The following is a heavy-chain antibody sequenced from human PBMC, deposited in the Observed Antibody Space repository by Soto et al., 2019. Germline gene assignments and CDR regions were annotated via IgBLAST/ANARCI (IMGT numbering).Heavy chain of an antibody. CDR3: ARCYCCVRSCWTCWHFDL. Sequence: QVQLVQSGAEVKEPGASVKLSCQASGYTFMNYAISWVRQAPGQGLEWIGWISPSTGNTDQAQNYQRPLTMTLDTTAIAANMELTTLRSADSAVYYCARCYCCVRSCWTCWHFDLLGRGSLVTFSS. V-gene: IGHV1-18*01. CDR2: ISPSTGNT. D-gene: IGHD6-19*01. J-gene: IGHJ2*01. CDR1: GYTFMNYA.